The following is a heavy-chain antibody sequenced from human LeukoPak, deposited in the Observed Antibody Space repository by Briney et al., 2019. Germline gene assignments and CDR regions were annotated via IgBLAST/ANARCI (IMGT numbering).Heavy chain of an antibody. V-gene: IGHV3-30-3*01. CDR2: ISYDGSNK. Sequence: GSLRLSCAASGFTFSSYAMHWVRQAPGKGLEWVAVISYDGSNKYYADSVKGRFTISRDNAKNTLYLQMNSLRAEDTAVYYCAKERVEKYYYGSGSSPLYGMDVWGQGTTVTVSS. CDR1: GFTFSSYA. D-gene: IGHD3-10*01. J-gene: IGHJ6*02. CDR3: AKERVEKYYYGSGSSPLYGMDV.